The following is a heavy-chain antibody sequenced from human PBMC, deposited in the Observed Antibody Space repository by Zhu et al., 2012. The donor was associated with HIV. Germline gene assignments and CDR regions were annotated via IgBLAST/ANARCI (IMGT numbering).Heavy chain of an antibody. Sequence: QVQLQESGPGLVKPSETLSLTCAVSGYSISSGYSWGWIRQSPGKGLEWIGTIFHSGSTSYTPSLKSRVIISVDMSKNQFSLRLSSVTAADTAVYYCARVRDSSVFLHYFDLRGARDPGHRLL. CDR3: ARVRDSSVFLHYFDL. CDR1: GYSISSGYS. J-gene: IGHJ4*03. CDR2: IFHSGST. V-gene: IGHV4-38-2*01. D-gene: IGHD3-22*01.